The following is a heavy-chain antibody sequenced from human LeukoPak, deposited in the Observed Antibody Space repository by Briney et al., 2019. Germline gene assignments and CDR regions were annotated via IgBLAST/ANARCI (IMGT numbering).Heavy chain of an antibody. CDR3: ARDPYYYDSSGNY. V-gene: IGHV1-69*06. CDR1: GGTFSSYA. CDR2: IIPIFGTA. J-gene: IGHJ4*02. D-gene: IGHD3-22*01. Sequence: EASVKVSCKASGGTFSSYAISWVRQAPGQGPEWMGRIIPIFGTANYAQKFQGRVTITADKSASTAYMELSSLRSEDTAVYYCARDPYYYDSSGNYWGQGTLVTVSS.